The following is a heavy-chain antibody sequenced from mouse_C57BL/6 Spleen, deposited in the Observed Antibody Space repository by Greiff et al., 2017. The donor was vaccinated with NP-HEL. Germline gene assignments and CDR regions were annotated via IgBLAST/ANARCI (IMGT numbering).Heavy chain of an antibody. CDR3: ARRDGNSPFDY. Sequence: VQLKESGPVLVKPGASVTMSCKASGYTFTDYYMNWVKQSHGKSLEWIGVINPYNGGTSYNQKFKGKATLTVDKSSSTAYMELNSLTSEDSAVYYCARRDGNSPFDYWGQGTTLTVSS. V-gene: IGHV1-19*01. D-gene: IGHD2-1*01. CDR2: INPYNGGT. CDR1: GYTFTDYY. J-gene: IGHJ2*01.